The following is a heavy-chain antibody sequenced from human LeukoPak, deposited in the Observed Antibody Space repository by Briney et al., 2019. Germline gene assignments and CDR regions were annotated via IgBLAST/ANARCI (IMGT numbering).Heavy chain of an antibody. CDR2: IYYSGST. CDR3: ARDMVRDRWFDP. CDR1: GGSISSYY. D-gene: IGHD3-10*01. Sequence: SETLSLTCTVSGGSISSYYWSWIRQPPGKGLEWIGYIYYSGSTNYNPSLKSRVTISVDTSKNQFSLKLSSVTAADTAVYYCARDMVRDRWFDPWGQGTLVTVSS. V-gene: IGHV4-59*01. J-gene: IGHJ5*02.